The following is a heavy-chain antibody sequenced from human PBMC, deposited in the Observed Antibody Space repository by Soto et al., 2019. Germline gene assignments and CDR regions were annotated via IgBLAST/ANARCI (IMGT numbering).Heavy chain of an antibody. CDR3: VHHGGVPYYHDF. CDR2: IFYSGST. J-gene: IGHJ4*02. D-gene: IGHD2-8*01. V-gene: IGHV4-4*02. CDR1: GGSLSSSSW. Sequence: SETLSLTCAVSGGSLSSSSWWSWVRQPPGKNLEWLGEIFYSGSTKYNPSLNSRVTISADQSKNDFSLRLSSVTAADTAVYYCVHHGGVPYYHDFWGQGMLVT.